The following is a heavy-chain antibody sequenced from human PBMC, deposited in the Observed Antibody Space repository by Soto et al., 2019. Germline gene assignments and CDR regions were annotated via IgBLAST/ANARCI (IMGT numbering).Heavy chain of an antibody. V-gene: IGHV4-30-4*01. CDR2: IYYRGST. Sequence: SETLSLTCTVSGGSISSCDYYWSWIRQPPGKGLEWIGNIYYRGSTYYNPSLKSRVTISVDTSRNQFSLKLSSVTAADTAVYYCARSLEWGGSSNEYYFDYWGQGTLVTVSS. J-gene: IGHJ4*02. D-gene: IGHD6-6*01. CDR3: ARSLEWGGSSNEYYFDY. CDR1: GGSISSCDYY.